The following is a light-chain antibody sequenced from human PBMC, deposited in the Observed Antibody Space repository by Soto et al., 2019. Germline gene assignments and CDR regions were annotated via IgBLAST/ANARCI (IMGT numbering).Light chain of an antibody. CDR1: ALAKKH. CDR3: QSADTTGTYVYV. CDR2: KDT. J-gene: IGLJ1*01. V-gene: IGLV3-25*02. Sequence: SYELTQPPSVSVSPGQTARIACSGDALAKKHAYWYQQKPGLAPILVIYKDTERPSGIPERFSGSSSGTTVTLTISGVQAEDEADYYCQSADTTGTYVYVFGSGTKLTVL.